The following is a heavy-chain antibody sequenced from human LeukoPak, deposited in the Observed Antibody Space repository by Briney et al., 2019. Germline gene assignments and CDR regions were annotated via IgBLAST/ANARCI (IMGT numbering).Heavy chain of an antibody. D-gene: IGHD1-26*01. CDR1: GFTFSSYW. Sequence: GGSLRLSCAVSGFTFSSYWMSWVRQAPGKGLEWVANIKQDGSEKFYVDSVKGRFTTSRDNAKNSLYLQMNSLRAEDTAVYHCAREDGSGSYGLGSYFDYWGQGTLVTVSS. CDR3: AREDGSGSYGLGSYFDY. CDR2: IKQDGSEK. J-gene: IGHJ4*02. V-gene: IGHV3-7*01.